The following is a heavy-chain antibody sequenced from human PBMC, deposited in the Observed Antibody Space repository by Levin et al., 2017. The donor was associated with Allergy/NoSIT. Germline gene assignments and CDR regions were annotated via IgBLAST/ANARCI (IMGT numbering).Heavy chain of an antibody. CDR1: GGSFSDYY. D-gene: IGHD6-13*01. J-gene: IGHJ4*02. V-gene: IGHV4-34*01. CDR2: INHSGST. CDR3: ARGVRRQHQLVITERRGHFDS. Sequence: PSETLSLTCAVYGGSFSDYYWTWIRQPPGKGLEWIGEINHSGSTNYNPSLKSRVTISVERSKNQFSLKLNSVTAADTAVYYCARGVRRQHQLVITERRGHFDSWGQGTLVTVSS.